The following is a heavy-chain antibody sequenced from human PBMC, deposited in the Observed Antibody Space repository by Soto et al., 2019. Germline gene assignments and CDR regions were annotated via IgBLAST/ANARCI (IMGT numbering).Heavy chain of an antibody. CDR1: GFTFRNAW. CDR2: IKSKTDGGTT. V-gene: IGHV3-15*07. D-gene: IGHD2-2*01. J-gene: IGHJ6*02. CDR3: TTAYRGYCISTSCYAGPTDYGTDV. Sequence: GSLRLSCAASGFTFRNAWMNWVRPAPGKGLEWVGRIKSKTDGGTTDYAAPVKGRFTISRDDSKNTLYLQMNSLKTEDTAVYYCTTAYRGYCISTSCYAGPTDYGTDVWGQGTMVTAP.